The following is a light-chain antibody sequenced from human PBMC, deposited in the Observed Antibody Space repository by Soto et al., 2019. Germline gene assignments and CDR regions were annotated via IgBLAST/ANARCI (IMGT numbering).Light chain of an antibody. J-gene: IGKJ3*01. Sequence: EIVLTQSPGTLSLSPGERATLSCRASQSVSSDFLAWYQQKPGQAPRLLIYDASTRATDIPDRFSGSGSGTDFTLTISRLGPEDFALYYCQQYGDSPFTFGPGTKVDIK. V-gene: IGKV3-20*01. CDR2: DAS. CDR1: QSVSSDF. CDR3: QQYGDSPFT.